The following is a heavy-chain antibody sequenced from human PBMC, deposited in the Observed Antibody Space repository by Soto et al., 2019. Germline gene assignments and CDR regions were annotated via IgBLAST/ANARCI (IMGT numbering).Heavy chain of an antibody. J-gene: IGHJ3*02. CDR1: GGSISSYY. CDR2: IYYSGST. Sequence: SETLSLTCTVSGGSISSYYWSWIRQPPGKGLEWIGYIYYSGSTNYNPSLKSRVTISVDTSKNQFSLKLSSMTAADTAVYYCARGVGYSYGGDAFDIWGQGTMVTVSS. CDR3: ARGVGYSYGGDAFDI. D-gene: IGHD5-18*01. V-gene: IGHV4-59*01.